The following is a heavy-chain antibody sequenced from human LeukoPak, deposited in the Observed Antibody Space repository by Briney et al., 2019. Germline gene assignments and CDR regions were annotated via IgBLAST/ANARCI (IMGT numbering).Heavy chain of an antibody. CDR2: IYHSGST. CDR1: GYSISSGYY. J-gene: IGHJ4*02. CDR3: LSRYSNHKFWDY. Sequence: SETLSLTCTVSGYSISSGYYWGWIRQPPGKGLEWIGSIYHSGSTYYNPSLKSRVTISVDTSKNKFSLKLSSVTAADTAVYYCLSRYSNHKFWDYWGQGTLVTVSS. D-gene: IGHD4-11*01. V-gene: IGHV4-38-2*02.